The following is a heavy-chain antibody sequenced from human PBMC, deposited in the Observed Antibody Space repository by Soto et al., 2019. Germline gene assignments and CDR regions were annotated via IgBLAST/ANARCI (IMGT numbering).Heavy chain of an antibody. J-gene: IGHJ5*02. Sequence: QVQLVQSGAEVKKPGSSVKVSCTASGGTFSSYAISWVLQAPGQGLEWMGGIIPIFGTANYAQKFQGRVTITADESTSTAYMELSSLRSEDTAVYYCARGFVVVVAATPVPGWFDPWGQGTLVTVSS. CDR2: IIPIFGTA. D-gene: IGHD2-15*01. CDR3: ARGFVVVVAATPVPGWFDP. V-gene: IGHV1-69*01. CDR1: GGTFSSYA.